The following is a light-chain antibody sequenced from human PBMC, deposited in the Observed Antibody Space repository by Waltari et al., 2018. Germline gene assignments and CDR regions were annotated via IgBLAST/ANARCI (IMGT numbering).Light chain of an antibody. CDR3: QVWDDVTDSGV. Sequence: YVLTQPPSVSVDPGKTARLTCGGANIGSKSVNGYQQKPGQAPVLVMFYDTDRPSEIPERFAGSNSGNTATLTISWVEAGDEADYHCQVWDDVTDSGVFGGGTKLTVL. CDR2: YDT. J-gene: IGLJ2*01. V-gene: IGLV3-21*04. CDR1: NIGSKS.